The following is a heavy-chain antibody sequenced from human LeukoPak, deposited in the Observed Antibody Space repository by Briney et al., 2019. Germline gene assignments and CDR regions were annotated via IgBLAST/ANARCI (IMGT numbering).Heavy chain of an antibody. CDR1: GFTFSSYS. CDR3: ARDSGSITADY. D-gene: IGHD1-26*01. J-gene: IGHJ4*02. CDR2: ISSSSSYI. V-gene: IGHV3-21*01. Sequence: GGSLRLSCAASGFTFSSYSMTWARQAPGKGLEWVSSISSSSSYIYYADSVKGRFTISRDNAKNSLYLQMNSLRAEDTAVYYCARDSGSITADYWGQGTLVTVSS.